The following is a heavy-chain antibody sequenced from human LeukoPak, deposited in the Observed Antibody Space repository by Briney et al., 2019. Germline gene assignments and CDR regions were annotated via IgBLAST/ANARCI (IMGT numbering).Heavy chain of an antibody. Sequence: SQTLSPTCTVSGGSISSGGYYWSWIRQHPGKGLEWIGYIYYSGSTYYNPSLKSRVTISVDTSKNQFSLKLSSVTAADTAVYYCARLPLSYGDYDYWGQGTLVTVSS. CDR1: GGSISSGGYY. D-gene: IGHD4-17*01. CDR3: ARLPLSYGDYDY. V-gene: IGHV4-31*03. CDR2: IYYSGST. J-gene: IGHJ4*02.